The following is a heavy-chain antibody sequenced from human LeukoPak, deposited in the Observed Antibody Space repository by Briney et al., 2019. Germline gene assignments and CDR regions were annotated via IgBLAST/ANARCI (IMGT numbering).Heavy chain of an antibody. V-gene: IGHV3-7*01. J-gene: IGHJ4*02. CDR2: IKQDGSQK. CDR1: GFTFSSHW. Sequence: PGGSLRVSCAASGFTFSSHWMSWVRQAPGKGLEWVANIKQDGSQKNYVDSVKGRFTISRDNAKNSLYLQMISLRAEDTAVHYCARDNTYNLDYWGQGTLVTVSS. CDR3: ARDNTYNLDY. D-gene: IGHD1-14*01.